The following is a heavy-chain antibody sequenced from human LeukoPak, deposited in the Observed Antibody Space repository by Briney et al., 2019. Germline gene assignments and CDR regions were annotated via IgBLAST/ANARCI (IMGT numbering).Heavy chain of an antibody. V-gene: IGHV4-61*01. D-gene: IGHD5-12*01. Sequence: SETLSLTCTVSGGSISSSSYYWSWIRQPPGKGLEWIGYIYYSGSTNYNPSLKSRVTISVDTSKNQFSLKLSSVTAADTAVYYCARGNGGWLEEGDAFDIWGQGTMVTVSS. CDR3: ARGNGGWLEEGDAFDI. CDR1: GGSISSSSYY. J-gene: IGHJ3*02. CDR2: IYYSGST.